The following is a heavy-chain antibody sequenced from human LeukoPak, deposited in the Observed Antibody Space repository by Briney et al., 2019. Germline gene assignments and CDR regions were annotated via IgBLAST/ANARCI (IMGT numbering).Heavy chain of an antibody. CDR1: GFIFPTYG. J-gene: IGHJ4*02. CDR3: AREVVYDYVWGSYHQNYFDY. CDR2: IYPDGNNK. Sequence: GGSLRLSCAASGFIFPTYGMHWVRQAPGKGLEWVACIYPDGNNKDYADSVKGRFIISRDNSKNILLLQMNSLRAEDTALYYCAREVVYDYVWGSYHQNYFDYWGQGTLVTVSS. D-gene: IGHD3-16*01. V-gene: IGHV3-30*12.